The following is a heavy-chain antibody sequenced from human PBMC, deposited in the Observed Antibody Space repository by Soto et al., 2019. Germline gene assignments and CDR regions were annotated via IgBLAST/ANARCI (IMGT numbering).Heavy chain of an antibody. CDR1: GFTFSSYA. CDR2: ISGSGGST. D-gene: IGHD2-21*02. CDR3: AKEGAAVTAGSSFDY. V-gene: IGHV3-23*01. Sequence: EVQLLESGGGLVQPGGSLRLSCAASGFTFSSYAMSWVRQAPGKGLEWVSAISGSGGSTYYAASVKGRFTISRDNSTNTLYLQMNSLRAEDTAVYYCAKEGAAVTAGSSFDYWGQGTLVIVSS. J-gene: IGHJ4*02.